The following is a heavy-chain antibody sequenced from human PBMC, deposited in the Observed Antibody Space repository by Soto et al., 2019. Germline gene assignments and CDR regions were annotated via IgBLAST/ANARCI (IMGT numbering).Heavy chain of an antibody. J-gene: IGHJ3*02. CDR1: GSTFTSYG. D-gene: IGHD6-19*01. CDR2: ISAYNGNT. Sequence: GASVKVSCKASGSTFTSYGICWVRQAPGQGLEWMGWISAYNGNTNYAQKLQGRVTMTTDTSTSTAYMELRSLRSDDTAVYYCARSGAGDSSGWYGDAFDIWGQGTMVNVSS. V-gene: IGHV1-18*01. CDR3: ARSGAGDSSGWYGDAFDI.